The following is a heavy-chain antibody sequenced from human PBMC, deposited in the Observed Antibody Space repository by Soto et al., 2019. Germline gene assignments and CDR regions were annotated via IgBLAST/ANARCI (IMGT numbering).Heavy chain of an antibody. CDR2: INSHNGDT. Sequence: ASVKDSCKASGYTYISYGITWVRQAPGQGLEWMGWINSHNGDTQYGKKFQDRVTVTKDTSTSTAYMELRSLTSDDTAMYYCARDWDFHMDYWGQGTLVTVSS. CDR3: ARDWDFHMDY. D-gene: IGHD1-26*01. V-gene: IGHV1-18*01. J-gene: IGHJ4*02. CDR1: GYTYISYG.